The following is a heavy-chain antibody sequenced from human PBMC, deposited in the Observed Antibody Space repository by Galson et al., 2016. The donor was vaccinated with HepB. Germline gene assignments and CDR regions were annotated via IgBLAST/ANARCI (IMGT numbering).Heavy chain of an antibody. D-gene: IGHD4-23*01. CDR2: VSWDATTI. CDR1: GFTFDDYT. J-gene: IGHJ4*02. Sequence: LRLSCAASGFTFDDYTMHWVRQAPGKGLEWVSLVSWDATTIYYADSVKGRFTISRDNSKNSLYLQMNSLTSEDTALYYCARETTIWGNGFQYWGQGTLVTASS. CDR3: ARETTIWGNGFQY. V-gene: IGHV3-43*01.